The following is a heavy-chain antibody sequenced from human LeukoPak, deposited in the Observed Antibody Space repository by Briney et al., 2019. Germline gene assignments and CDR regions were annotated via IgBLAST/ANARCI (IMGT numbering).Heavy chain of an antibody. D-gene: IGHD3-22*01. Sequence: SETLPLTCTVSGGPIYSYYWSWIRQSAGKGLEWIGRLYPGVSTDYNPSFKSRVTMSLDTSKKQFALKLSAVTAADTAVYYCARLKFYDSTGYSPSHYMDVWGKGTTVTVSS. V-gene: IGHV4-4*07. CDR1: GGPIYSYY. J-gene: IGHJ6*03. CDR2: LYPGVST. CDR3: ARLKFYDSTGYSPSHYMDV.